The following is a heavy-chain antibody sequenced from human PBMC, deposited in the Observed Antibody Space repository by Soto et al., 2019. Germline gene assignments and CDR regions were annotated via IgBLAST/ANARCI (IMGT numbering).Heavy chain of an antibody. J-gene: IGHJ6*02. D-gene: IGHD2-8*01. Sequence: GASVKVSCKASGYTFTGYYMHWVRQAPGQGLEWMGWINPNSGGTNYAQKFQGWVTMTRDTSISTAYMELSRLRSDDTAVYCCAREMYASRYYYYYYGMDVWGQGTTVTVSS. V-gene: IGHV1-2*04. CDR3: AREMYASRYYYYYYGMDV. CDR1: GYTFTGYY. CDR2: INPNSGGT.